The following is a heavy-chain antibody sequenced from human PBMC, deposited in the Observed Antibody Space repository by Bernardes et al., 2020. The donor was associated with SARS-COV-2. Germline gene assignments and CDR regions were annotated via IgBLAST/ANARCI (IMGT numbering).Heavy chain of an antibody. V-gene: IGHV4-59*01. CDR2: IYYSGST. J-gene: IGHJ2*01. Sequence: SETLCLTCTVSGGSSGRYSWAWIRQPPGKGREWIGYIYYSGSTNYNPSLKSRVTISVDRSQNQFSLNLSSVTPADTAVYYCARDLSHLVRRGFDLWGRGTLVTVSS. CDR3: ARDLSHLVRRGFDL. D-gene: IGHD3-10*01. CDR1: GGSSGRYS.